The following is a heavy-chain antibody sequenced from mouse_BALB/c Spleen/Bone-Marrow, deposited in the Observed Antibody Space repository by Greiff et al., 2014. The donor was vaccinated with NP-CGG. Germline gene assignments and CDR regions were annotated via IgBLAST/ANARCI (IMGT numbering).Heavy chain of an antibody. CDR2: IYPGDGDT. CDR1: GYAFSSSW. V-gene: IGHV1-82*01. J-gene: IGHJ2*01. D-gene: IGHD1-1*01. Sequence: VQLQQSGPELVKPGALVKISCKASGYAFSSSWMNWVKQRPGQGLEWIGRIYPGDGDTNYNGKFKGKATLTADKSSSTAYMQLSSLTSVDSAVYFCARLLGYYFDYWGQGTTLTVSS. CDR3: ARLLGYYFDY.